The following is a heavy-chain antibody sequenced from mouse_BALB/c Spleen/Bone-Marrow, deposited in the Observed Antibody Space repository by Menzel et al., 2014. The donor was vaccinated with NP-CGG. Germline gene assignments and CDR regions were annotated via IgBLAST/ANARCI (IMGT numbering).Heavy chain of an antibody. V-gene: IGHV1-4*01. CDR3: ARAAYYRYDEGAWFAY. CDR2: INPSSGYT. CDR1: GYTFTSYT. J-gene: IGHJ3*01. D-gene: IGHD2-14*01. Sequence: QVQLKQSGAELARPGASVKMSCKASGYTFTSYTMHWVKQRPGQGLEWIGYINPSSGYTNYNQKFKDKATLTADKSSSTAYMQLSNLTSEDSAVYYCARAAYYRYDEGAWFAYWGQGTLVTVSA.